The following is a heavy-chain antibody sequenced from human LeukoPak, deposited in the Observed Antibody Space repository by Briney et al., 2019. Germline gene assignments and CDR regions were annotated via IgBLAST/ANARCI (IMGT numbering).Heavy chain of an antibody. CDR3: ARDSMTGAGLDY. V-gene: IGHV1-69*05. J-gene: IGHJ4*02. CDR2: IIPIFGTA. Sequence: ASVKVSCKASGGTFSSYAISWVRQAPGQGLEWMGGIIPIFGTANYAQKFQGRVTITTDESTSTAYMELSSLRSEDTAVYYCARDSMTGAGLDYWGQGTLVTVPS. D-gene: IGHD6-19*01. CDR1: GGTFSSYA.